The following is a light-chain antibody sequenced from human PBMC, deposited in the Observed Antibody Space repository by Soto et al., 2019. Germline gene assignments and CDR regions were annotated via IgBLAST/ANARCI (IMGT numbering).Light chain of an antibody. CDR1: RTIWMS. Sequence: DIPMTQSPSSLSASVGDRVNITCRASRTIWMSLNWYQQKPGKAPKLLIYSTNTLQNGVPSRFSGSGSGTDFDLTISSLQPEDFATYYCQQSYDIPYTFGQGSKLEI. V-gene: IGKV1-39*01. CDR2: STN. CDR3: QQSYDIPYT. J-gene: IGKJ2*01.